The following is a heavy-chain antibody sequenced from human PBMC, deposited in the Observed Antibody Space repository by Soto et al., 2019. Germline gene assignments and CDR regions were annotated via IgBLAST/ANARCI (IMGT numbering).Heavy chain of an antibody. CDR3: AKDRGQWLYYYYYGMDV. CDR2: ISYDGSNK. Sequence: QVQLVESGGGVVQPGRSLRLSCAASGFTFSSYGMHWVRQAPGKGLEWVAVISYDGSNKYYADSVKGRFTISRDNSKNXXYLQMNSLRAEDTAVYYCAKDRGQWLYYYYYGMDVWGQGTTVTVSS. D-gene: IGHD6-19*01. V-gene: IGHV3-30*18. J-gene: IGHJ6*02. CDR1: GFTFSSYG.